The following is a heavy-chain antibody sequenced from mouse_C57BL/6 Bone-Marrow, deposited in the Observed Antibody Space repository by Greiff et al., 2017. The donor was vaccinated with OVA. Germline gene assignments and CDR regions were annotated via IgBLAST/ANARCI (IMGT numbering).Heavy chain of an antibody. CDR2: IDPSDSYT. CDR3: AEGEAMDY. J-gene: IGHJ4*01. CDR1: GYTFTSYW. Sequence: QVQLQQPGAELVRPGTSVKLSCKASGYTFTSYWMHWVKQRPGQGLEWIGVIDPSDSYTKYNQKFKGKATLTVDTSSSTAYMQLSSLTSEDSAVYYCAEGEAMDYWGQGTSVTVSS. V-gene: IGHV1-59*01.